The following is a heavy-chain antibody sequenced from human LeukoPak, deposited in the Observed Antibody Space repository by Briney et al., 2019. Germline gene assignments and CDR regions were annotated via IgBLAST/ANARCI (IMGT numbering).Heavy chain of an antibody. D-gene: IGHD3-22*01. V-gene: IGHV3-21*01. J-gene: IGHJ5*02. CDR2: ISSSSSYI. CDR1: GFTFSSYS. CDR3: ARVSLYDSSGYYPGVGFDP. Sequence: GGSLRLSCAASGFTFSSYSMNWVRQAPGKGLEWVSSISSSSSYIYYADSVKGRFTISRDNAKNSLYLQMNSLRAEDTAVYYCARVSLYDSSGYYPGVGFDPWGQGTLVTVSS.